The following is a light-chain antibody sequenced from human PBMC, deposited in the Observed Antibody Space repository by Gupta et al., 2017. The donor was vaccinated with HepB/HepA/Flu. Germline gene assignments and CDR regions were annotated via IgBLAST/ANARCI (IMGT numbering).Light chain of an antibody. CDR2: DVS. V-gene: IGLV2-11*01. CDR1: SSDVGGYNY. CDR3: CSYAGSYTLV. J-gene: IGLJ2*01. Sequence: QSALTQPRSVSGSPGQSVTTSCTGTSSDVGGYNYVSWYQQHPGNAPKLMIYDVSKRPSGVPDRFSGSKSGNTASPTTSVLQAEDEAEYYCCSYAGSYTLVFGGGTKLTVL.